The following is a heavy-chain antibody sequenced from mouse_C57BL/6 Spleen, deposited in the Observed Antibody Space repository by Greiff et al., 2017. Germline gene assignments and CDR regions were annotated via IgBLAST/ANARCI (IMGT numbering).Heavy chain of an antibody. CDR2: IYPGDGDT. D-gene: IGHD1-1*01. Sequence: QVQLQQSGAELVKPGASVKISCKASGYAFSSYWMNWVKQRPGKGLEWIGQIYPGDGDTNYNGKFKGKAKLTADKSSSTAYMQLSSLTSEDSAVYFCARSGPITTVVPFDYWGQGTTLTVSS. CDR1: GYAFSSYW. J-gene: IGHJ2*01. CDR3: ARSGPITTVVPFDY. V-gene: IGHV1-80*01.